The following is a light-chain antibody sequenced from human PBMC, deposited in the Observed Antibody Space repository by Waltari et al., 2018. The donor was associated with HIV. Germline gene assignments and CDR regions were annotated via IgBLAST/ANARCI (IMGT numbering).Light chain of an antibody. Sequence: QSALTQPASVSGSPGQSITISCTGSSSDIGDYNFVSWYQHHPGKAPKLIIFEVAERPSGISHRFSGSKSANTASLTISGLQAEDEADYYCSSYTSATTWVFGGGTKLTVL. CDR3: SSYTSATTWV. CDR2: EVA. J-gene: IGLJ3*02. V-gene: IGLV2-14*01. CDR1: SSDIGDYNF.